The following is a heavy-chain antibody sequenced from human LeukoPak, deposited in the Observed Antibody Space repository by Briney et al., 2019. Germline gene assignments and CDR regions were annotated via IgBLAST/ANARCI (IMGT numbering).Heavy chain of an antibody. J-gene: IGHJ5*02. CDR1: GFTFSSYA. CDR3: AKGGRIVVVTAIWFDP. D-gene: IGHD2-21*02. V-gene: IGHV3-23*01. CDR2: ISGSGGST. Sequence: GGSLRLSCAASGFTFSSYAMGWVRQAPGKGLEWVSAISGSGGSTYYADSVKGRFTISRDNSKNTLYLQMNSLRAEDTAVYYCAKGGRIVVVTAIWFDPWGQGTLVTVSS.